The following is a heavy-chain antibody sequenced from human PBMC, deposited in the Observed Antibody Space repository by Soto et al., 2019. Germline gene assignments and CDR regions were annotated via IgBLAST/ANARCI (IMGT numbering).Heavy chain of an antibody. Sequence: QVQLVESGGGVVQPGRSLRLSCAASGFTFSDYGMHWVRQAPGKGLEWVAVIWYDGSSKYYADPVKGRFTISRDNSKNTLYLQMNSLRAEDTAVYYCAKYGLAEYYDSSGTFYYGMDVWGQGTTVTVSS. V-gene: IGHV3-33*06. CDR1: GFTFSDYG. J-gene: IGHJ6*02. CDR3: AKYGLAEYYDSSGTFYYGMDV. D-gene: IGHD3-22*01. CDR2: IWYDGSSK.